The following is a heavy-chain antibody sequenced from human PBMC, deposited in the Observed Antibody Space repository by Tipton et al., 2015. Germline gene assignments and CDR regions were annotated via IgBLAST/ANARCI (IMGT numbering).Heavy chain of an antibody. CDR3: ARDLEHGMDV. CDR2: IHSTGST. J-gene: IGHJ6*02. CDR1: SDSISKYY. D-gene: IGHD5-24*01. V-gene: IGHV4-59*01. Sequence: TLSLTCSVSSDSISKYYWSWIRQPPGKGLEWIGYIHSTGSTDYNPSLKSRVTMSRDTSKNQFSLKLTSVTAADTAVYYCARDLEHGMDVWGQGTTVTVSS.